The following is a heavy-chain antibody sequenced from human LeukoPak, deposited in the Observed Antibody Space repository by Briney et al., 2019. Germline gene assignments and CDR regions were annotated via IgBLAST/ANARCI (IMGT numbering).Heavy chain of an antibody. D-gene: IGHD2-21*02. CDR3: MVTHPQHYYFDY. CDR1: GFSFSSYS. V-gene: IGHV3-21*01. CDR2: ISSTSSYI. Sequence: GGSLRLSCAASGFSFSSYSMNWVRQAPGKGLEWVSSISSTSSYIYYADSVKGRFTISRDNAKNSLYLQMNSLRAEDTAVYRCMVTHPQHYYFDYWGQGTLVTVSS. J-gene: IGHJ4*02.